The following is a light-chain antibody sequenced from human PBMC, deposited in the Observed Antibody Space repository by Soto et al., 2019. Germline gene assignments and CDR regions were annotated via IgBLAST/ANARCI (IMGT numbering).Light chain of an antibody. CDR3: SSYTTSSKYV. J-gene: IGLJ1*01. V-gene: IGLV2-14*01. CDR2: EVS. Sequence: SALTQPASVSGSPGQSITISCTGTSSDVGSYNFVSWYQQLPGKAPKLMIYEVSNRPSGVSNRFSGSKSGNTASLTISGLQAEDEADYYCSSYTTSSKYVFGSGTKVTVV. CDR1: SSDVGSYNF.